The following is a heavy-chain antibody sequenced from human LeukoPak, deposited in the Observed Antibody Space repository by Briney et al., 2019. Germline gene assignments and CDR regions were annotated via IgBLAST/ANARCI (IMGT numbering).Heavy chain of an antibody. CDR1: GFTFSSYW. CDR3: ARRGIAVAGSFDY. CDR2: INTDGSST. Sequence: GSLRLSCAASGFTFSSYWMHWVRQAPGKGLVWVSRINTDGSSTSYADSVKGRFTISRDNAKNTLYLQMNSLRAEDTAVYYCARRGIAVAGSFDYWGQGTLVTVSS. D-gene: IGHD6-19*01. J-gene: IGHJ4*02. V-gene: IGHV3-74*01.